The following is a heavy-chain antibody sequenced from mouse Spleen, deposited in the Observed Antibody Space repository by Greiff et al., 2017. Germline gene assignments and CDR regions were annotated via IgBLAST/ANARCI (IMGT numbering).Heavy chain of an antibody. CDR2: IDPETGGT. D-gene: IGHD2-1*01. V-gene: IGHV1-15*01. J-gene: IGHJ1*01. Sequence: LVESGAELVRPGASVTLSCKASGYTFTDYEMHWVKQTPVHGLEWIGAIDPETGGTAYNQKFKGKAILTADKSSSTAYMELRSLTSEDSAVYYCTRGECNYGWYFDDWGEGTTVTVSS. CDR3: TRGECNYGWYFDD. CDR1: GYTFTDYE.